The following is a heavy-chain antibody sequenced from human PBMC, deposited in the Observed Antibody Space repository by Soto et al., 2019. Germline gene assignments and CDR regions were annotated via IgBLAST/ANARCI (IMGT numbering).Heavy chain of an antibody. V-gene: IGHV1-3*01. J-gene: IGHJ6*03. CDR1: GYSFTSYA. CDR3: ARDQRVDTGARFGYSYYSTDV. D-gene: IGHD5-18*01. CDR2: LNAGHAVT. Sequence: QVQLVQSGAEVKTPGASVKVSCKASGYSFTSYAVHWVRQAPGQRLEWMGWLNAGHAVTKYSQKFQGRVTITSDASASTAYMEASSLTSEDTAVYYFARDQRVDTGARFGYSYYSTDVWCKGTTVTVSS.